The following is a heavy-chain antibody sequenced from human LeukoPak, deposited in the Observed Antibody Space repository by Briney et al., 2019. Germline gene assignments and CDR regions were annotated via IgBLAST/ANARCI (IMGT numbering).Heavy chain of an antibody. V-gene: IGHV5-51*01. J-gene: IGHJ5*02. CDR3: ARRTSSTSKKENWFDP. Sequence: GESLKISCKGSGYSFTSYLICWVRQIPGKGLEWMGIIYPGDSDTRYSPSFQGQVTISADKSISTAYLQWSSLKASDTAMYYCARRTSSTSKKENWFDPWGQGTLVTVSS. CDR2: IYPGDSDT. CDR1: GYSFTSYL. D-gene: IGHD2-2*01.